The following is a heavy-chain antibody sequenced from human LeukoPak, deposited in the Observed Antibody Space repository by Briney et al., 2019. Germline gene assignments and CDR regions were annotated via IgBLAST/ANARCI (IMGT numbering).Heavy chain of an antibody. J-gene: IGHJ4*02. CDR1: GFSFNRYS. CDR3: AGDQGSYTDYEVDY. D-gene: IGHD5-12*01. Sequence: GGSLRLSCVTSGFSFNRYSMNWVRQAPGKGLEWVSFISSSGTFIYYEDSVKGRFIITRDNAKKSLFLQLNSLRPEDTGVYYCAGDQGSYTDYEVDYWGQGTLVTVSS. V-gene: IGHV3-21*01. CDR2: ISSSGTFI.